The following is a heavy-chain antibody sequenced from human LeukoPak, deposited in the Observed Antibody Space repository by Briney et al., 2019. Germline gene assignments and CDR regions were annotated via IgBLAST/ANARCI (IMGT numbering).Heavy chain of an antibody. J-gene: IGHJ4*02. CDR2: MNPTSGHT. Sequence: ASVKVSYKASGYTFTSYDINWVRQATGQGLEWMGWMNPTSGHTGYAQKFQGRVTMTRDTSVSTAYMELNSLTSEDTAVYYCARSPVGVPKKHGFWGQGTLVIVSS. V-gene: IGHV1-8*01. D-gene: IGHD3-10*01. CDR3: ARSPVGVPKKHGF. CDR1: GYTFTSYD.